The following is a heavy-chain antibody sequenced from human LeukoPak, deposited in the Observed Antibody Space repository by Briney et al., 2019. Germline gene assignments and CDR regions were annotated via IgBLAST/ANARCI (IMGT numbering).Heavy chain of an antibody. CDR3: AREITWEVPPI. CDR2: IGTSSNYI. J-gene: IGHJ3*02. Sequence: PGGSLRLSCAASGFTFSSYNMNWVRQAPGKGLEWVSSIGTSSNYIYYADSVKGRFTISRDNAKNSLYLQMNSLRAEDTAVYYCAREITWEVPPIWGQGTMVTVSS. V-gene: IGHV3-21*01. CDR1: GFTFSSYN. D-gene: IGHD1-26*01.